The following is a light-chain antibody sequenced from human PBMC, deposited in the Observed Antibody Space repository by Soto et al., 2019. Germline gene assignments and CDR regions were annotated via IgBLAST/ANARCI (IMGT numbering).Light chain of an antibody. CDR1: QSVGSN. CDR3: QEYGDWRLT. V-gene: IGKV3-15*01. J-gene: IGKJ4*01. Sequence: EIVLPQSPATLSVSPGERATLSCRASQSVGSNFAWYQQKPVQAPRLLIFASSTRASGVPARFSGSGAGTEFTLTSSSLQSEDFAVYYCQEYGDWRLTFGGGAKVE. CDR2: ASS.